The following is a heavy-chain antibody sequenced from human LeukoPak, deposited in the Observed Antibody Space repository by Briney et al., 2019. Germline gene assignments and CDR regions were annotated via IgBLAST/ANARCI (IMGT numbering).Heavy chain of an antibody. J-gene: IGHJ5*02. CDR3: ARDSKWDYDFWSGYRNWFDP. Sequence: ASVKVSCKASGYTFTSYAMNWVRQAPGQGLEWMGWINTSTGNPTYAQGFTGRFVFSLDTSVSTAYLQISSLKAEDTAVYYCARDSKWDYDFWSGYRNWFDPWGQGTLVTVSS. CDR2: INTSTGNP. CDR1: GYTFTSYA. V-gene: IGHV7-4-1*02. D-gene: IGHD3-3*01.